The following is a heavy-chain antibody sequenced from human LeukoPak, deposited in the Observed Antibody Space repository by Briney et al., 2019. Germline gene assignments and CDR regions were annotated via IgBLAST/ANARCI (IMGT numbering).Heavy chain of an antibody. D-gene: IGHD2-2*01. CDR1: GGSFSGYY. Sequence: SETLSLTCAVYGGSFSGYYWGWIRQPPGKGLEWIGEINHSGSTNYDPSLKSRVTISVDTSKNQFSLKLSSVTAADTAVYYCARERLYCSSTSCPFDYWGQGTLVTVSS. CDR3: ARERLYCSSTSCPFDY. J-gene: IGHJ4*02. CDR2: INHSGST. V-gene: IGHV4-34*01.